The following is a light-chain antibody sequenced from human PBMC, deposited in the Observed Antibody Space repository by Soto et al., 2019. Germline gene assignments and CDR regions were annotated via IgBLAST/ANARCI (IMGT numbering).Light chain of an antibody. CDR1: QGVSRK. V-gene: IGKV3-15*01. J-gene: IGKJ4*01. CDR3: QQYYTWPIT. CDR2: GAS. Sequence: EIVMTQSPATLSVAPGERVTFSCRASQGVSRKLAWYQHKPGQAPRLLISGASTGATSIPAMFSGSRSRTESTLTISSLQSEDCAVYYCQQYYTWPITFGGGTKVEIK.